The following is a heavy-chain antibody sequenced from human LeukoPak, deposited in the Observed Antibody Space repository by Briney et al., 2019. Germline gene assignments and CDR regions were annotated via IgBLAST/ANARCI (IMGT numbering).Heavy chain of an antibody. J-gene: IGHJ4*02. CDR3: ATDKRKGYDSSGYYIPLFDY. V-gene: IGHV1-24*01. CDR2: FDPEDGET. D-gene: IGHD3-22*01. CDR1: GYTLTELS. Sequence: ASVKVSCKVSGYTLTELSMHWVRQAPGKGLEWMGGFDPEDGETIYAQKFQGRDTMTEDTSTDTAYMELSSLRSEDTAVYYCATDKRKGYDSSGYYIPLFDYRGQGTLVTVSS.